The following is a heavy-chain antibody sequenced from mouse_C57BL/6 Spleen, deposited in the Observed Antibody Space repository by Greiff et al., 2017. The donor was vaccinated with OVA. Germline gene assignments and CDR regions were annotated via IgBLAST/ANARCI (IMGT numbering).Heavy chain of an antibody. J-gene: IGHJ1*03. D-gene: IGHD1-1*01. CDR3: ARCYYYGSSYWYFDV. Sequence: VQLQQSGPELVKPGASVKIPCKASGYTFTDYNMDWVKQSHGKSLEWIGDINPNNGGTIYNQKFKGKATLTVDKSSSTAYIELRSLTAEDTAVYYCARCYYYGSSYWYFDVWGTGTTVTVSS. V-gene: IGHV1-18*01. CDR2: INPNNGGT. CDR1: GYTFTDYN.